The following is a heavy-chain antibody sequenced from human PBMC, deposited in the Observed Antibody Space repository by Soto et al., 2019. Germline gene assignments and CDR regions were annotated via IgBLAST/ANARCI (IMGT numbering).Heavy chain of an antibody. CDR2: IWYDGSNK. V-gene: IGHV3-33*01. D-gene: IGHD6-19*01. J-gene: IGHJ6*02. CDR3: ARDQPYSSGLVGMDV. CDR1: GFTFSSYG. Sequence: GGSLRLSCAASGFTFSSYGTHWVRQAPGKGLEWVAVIWYDGSNKYYADSVKGRFTISRDNSKNTLYLQMNSLRAEDTAVYYCARDQPYSSGLVGMDVWGQGTTVNVS.